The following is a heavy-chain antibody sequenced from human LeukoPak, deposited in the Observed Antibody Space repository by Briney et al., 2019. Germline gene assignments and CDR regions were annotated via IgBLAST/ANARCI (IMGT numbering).Heavy chain of an antibody. Sequence: SETLSLTCTVSGDSVSTTIYYWGWIRQPPGRGLECIGSIYYSGSTYYNPSPKSRATILVDTSRNQFSLKLSSVTAADTAVYYCARIYPIIGYCSSTSCPASFDIWGQGTMVTVSS. J-gene: IGHJ3*02. D-gene: IGHD2-2*01. CDR3: ARIYPIIGYCSSTSCPASFDI. CDR2: IYYSGST. V-gene: IGHV4-39*07. CDR1: GDSVSTTIYY.